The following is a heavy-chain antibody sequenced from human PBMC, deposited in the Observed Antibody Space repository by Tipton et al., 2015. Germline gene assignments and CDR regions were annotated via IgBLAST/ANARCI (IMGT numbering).Heavy chain of an antibody. V-gene: IGHV4-4*07. CDR1: GAPISGYF. D-gene: IGHD3-10*01. J-gene: IGHJ3*02. CDR2: IYNSGRT. CDR3: ARDLGFGESLDAFDI. Sequence: TLSLTCNVSGAPISGYFWSWIRQPAGKGLEWIGRIYNSGRTNYNPSLKSRVTMSVDTSKNQFSLKLSSVTAADTAVYFCARDLGFGESLDAFDIWGQGTMVTVSS.